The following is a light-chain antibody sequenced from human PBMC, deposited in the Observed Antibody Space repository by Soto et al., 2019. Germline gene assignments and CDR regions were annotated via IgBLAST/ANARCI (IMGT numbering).Light chain of an antibody. CDR1: GSDVGGYNH. V-gene: IGLV2-14*03. CDR2: DVN. CDR3: SSYTSTNALV. Sequence: QSALTQPASVSGSPGQSITVSCTGTGSDVGGYNHVSWYQQYPGQAPKLMIYDVNKWPSGVSNRFSGSKSGNTASLTISGLQVEDEADYYCSSYTSTNALVFGVGTKLTVL. J-gene: IGLJ1*01.